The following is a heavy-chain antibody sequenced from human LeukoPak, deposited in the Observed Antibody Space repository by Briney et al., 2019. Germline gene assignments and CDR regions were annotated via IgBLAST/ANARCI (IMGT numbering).Heavy chain of an antibody. CDR2: SSGGGGST. V-gene: IGHV3-23*01. CDR1: GFTFSSYA. J-gene: IGHJ4*02. Sequence: GGSLRLSCAASGFTFSSYAMSWVRQAPGKGLEWVSTSSGGGGSTYYADSGKGRFTIPRDNSKNTLYLQMNSLRAEDTAVYYCAKPPRMTTVTTFDYWGQGTLVSFSS. CDR3: AKPPRMTTVTTFDY. D-gene: IGHD4-17*01.